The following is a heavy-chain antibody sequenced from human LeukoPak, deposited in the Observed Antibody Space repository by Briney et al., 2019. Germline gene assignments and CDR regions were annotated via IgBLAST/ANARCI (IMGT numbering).Heavy chain of an antibody. CDR3: ARATHLQYFDY. V-gene: IGHV3-30-3*01. J-gene: IGHJ4*02. Sequence: QTGGSLRLSCAASGFTFSSYAMHWVRQAPGKGLEWVAVISYDGSNEYYADSVKGRFTISRDNSKNTLYLQMNSLRAEDTAVYYCARATHLQYFDYWGQGTLVTVSS. CDR2: ISYDGSNE. CDR1: GFTFSSYA.